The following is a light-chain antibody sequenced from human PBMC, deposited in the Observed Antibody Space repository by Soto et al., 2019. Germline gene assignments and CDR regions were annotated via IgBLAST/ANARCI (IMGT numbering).Light chain of an antibody. V-gene: IGKV1-5*03. CDR2: KAS. CDR1: RSIINW. CDR3: QQYSDHWT. Sequence: DIPLTQSPSTLSASVGDRVTITCRASRSIINWLAWYQQKSGKGPKLLIYKASNLQTGVPSRFSGSGYGTAFTLTISSLQPDDVATYYCQQYSDHWTFGQGTKVEIK. J-gene: IGKJ1*01.